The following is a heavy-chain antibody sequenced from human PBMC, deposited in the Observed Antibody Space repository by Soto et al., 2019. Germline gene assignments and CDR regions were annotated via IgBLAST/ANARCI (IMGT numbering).Heavy chain of an antibody. Sequence: QVQLQQWGAGLLKPSGTLSLTCAVYGGSFSDYYWNWIRQPPGKGLEWIGEINHSGITNYNPSLKSRVVISVDTSKNQFSLKVSSVTAADTAVYYCARGGGHCSSTTCYVPGDSWGQGALVTVSS. D-gene: IGHD2-2*01. CDR3: ARGGGHCSSTTCYVPGDS. CDR2: INHSGIT. J-gene: IGHJ5*01. V-gene: IGHV4-34*01. CDR1: GGSFSDYY.